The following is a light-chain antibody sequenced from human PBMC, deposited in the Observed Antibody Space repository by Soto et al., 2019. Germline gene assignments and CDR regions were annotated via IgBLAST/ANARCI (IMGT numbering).Light chain of an antibody. Sequence: EVVLTQSPATLSVSPVDRATLSCRASQYIGSAVAWYHQRSGQAPRLLIFDASVRVPTTPARFSGSGSGTEFTLTISSLQSEDFAVYYCQQYNSWPLTFGGGTKVDI. J-gene: IGKJ4*01. V-gene: IGKV3-15*01. CDR1: QYIGSA. CDR3: QQYNSWPLT. CDR2: DAS.